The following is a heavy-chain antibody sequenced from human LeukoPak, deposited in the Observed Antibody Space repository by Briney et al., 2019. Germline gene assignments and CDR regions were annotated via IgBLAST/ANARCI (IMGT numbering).Heavy chain of an antibody. V-gene: IGHV3-74*01. CDR1: GFTFSNYW. CDR2: IKSDGSRT. J-gene: IGHJ4*02. CDR3: ARELPFDY. D-gene: IGHD2-15*01. Sequence: PGGSLRLSCAASGFTFSNYWMHWVRHAPGKGLVWVSRIKSDGSRTDYADSVKGRLTISRDNAKNTLYLQMNSLRAEDTAVYYCARELPFDYWGQGTLVTVSS.